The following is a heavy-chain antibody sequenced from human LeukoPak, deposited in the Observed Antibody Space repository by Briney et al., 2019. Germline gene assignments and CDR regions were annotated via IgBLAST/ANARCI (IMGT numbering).Heavy chain of an antibody. CDR1: GGSISSNNF. CDR2: IYHTGST. D-gene: IGHD3-16*01. CDR3: AREREVRGGFDP. J-gene: IGHJ5*02. Sequence: SETLSLTCAVSGGSISSNNFWSWLRQPPGKGLEWIGEIYHTGSTNYSPSLKSRVTISVDKSKNQFSLKLSSVTAADTAVYYCAREREVRGGFDPWGQGTLVTVSS. V-gene: IGHV4-4*02.